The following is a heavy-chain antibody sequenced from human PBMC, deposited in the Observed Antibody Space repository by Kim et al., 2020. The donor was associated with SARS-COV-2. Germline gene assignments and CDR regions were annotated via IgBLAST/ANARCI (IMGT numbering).Heavy chain of an antibody. Sequence: GGSLRLSCTASGFTFGDYAMSWFRQAPGKGLEWVGFIRSKAYGGTTEYAASVKGRFTISRDDSKSIAYLQMNSLKTEDTAVYYCTRDRRVLWFGEFGYYYGMDVWGQGTTATVSS. D-gene: IGHD3-10*01. CDR1: GFTFGDYA. CDR3: TRDRRVLWFGEFGYYYGMDV. V-gene: IGHV3-49*03. J-gene: IGHJ6*02. CDR2: IRSKAYGGTT.